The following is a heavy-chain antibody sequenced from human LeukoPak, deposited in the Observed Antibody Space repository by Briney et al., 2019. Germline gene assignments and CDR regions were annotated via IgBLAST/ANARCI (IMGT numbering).Heavy chain of an antibody. J-gene: IGHJ4*02. D-gene: IGHD6-19*01. CDR2: INHSGST. CDR3: ARGPSRGIEVDPGC. Sequence: SETLSLTCAVYGGSFSGYYWSWIRQPPGKGLEWIGEINHSGSTNYNPSLKSRVTISVDTSKNQFSLKLSSVTAADTAVYYCARGPSRGIEVDPGCWGQGTLVTVSS. V-gene: IGHV4-34*01. CDR1: GGSFSGYY.